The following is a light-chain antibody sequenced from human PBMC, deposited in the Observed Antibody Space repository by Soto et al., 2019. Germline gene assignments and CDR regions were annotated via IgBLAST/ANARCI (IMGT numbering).Light chain of an antibody. CDR3: AASDDSLSAVV. CDR1: SSNIGDNY. J-gene: IGLJ2*01. V-gene: IGLV1-47*01. CDR2: RNN. Sequence: QSVLTQPPSASGTLGQRVSISCSGSSSNIGDNYVYWYQQFPGTAPKLLIYRNNQRPSGVPDRFSGSKSGTSGSLAISGLRSEDEADYYCAASDDSLSAVVFGGGTKLTVL.